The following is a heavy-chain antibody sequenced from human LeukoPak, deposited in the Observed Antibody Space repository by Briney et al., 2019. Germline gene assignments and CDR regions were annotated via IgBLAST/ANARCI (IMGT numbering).Heavy chain of an antibody. V-gene: IGHV4-39*01. Sequence: SETLSLTCTVSGGYISSSSYYLGWVRQPPGKGLEWIGDIYYSGRTYYSSSLKSRLTISLDTSKNQFSLKVNSVTAADTAVYYCARRRYYDSTGYLDWGQGTLVSISP. J-gene: IGHJ1*01. D-gene: IGHD3-22*01. CDR3: ARRRYYDSTGYLD. CDR2: IYYSGRT. CDR1: GGYISSSSYY.